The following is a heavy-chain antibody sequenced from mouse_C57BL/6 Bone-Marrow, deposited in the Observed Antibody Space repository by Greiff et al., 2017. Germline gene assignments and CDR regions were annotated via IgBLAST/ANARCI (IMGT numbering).Heavy chain of an antibody. CDR3: ARDGPWYFDV. Sequence: VQLQQPGAELVKPGASVKMSCKASGYTFTSYWITWVKPRPGQGLEWIGDLYPGSGSTNYNEKFKSKATLTVDTSSSTAYMQLSSLTSEDSAVYYCARDGPWYFDVWGTGTTVTVSS. D-gene: IGHD2-3*01. J-gene: IGHJ1*03. CDR1: GYTFTSYW. CDR2: LYPGSGST. V-gene: IGHV1-55*01.